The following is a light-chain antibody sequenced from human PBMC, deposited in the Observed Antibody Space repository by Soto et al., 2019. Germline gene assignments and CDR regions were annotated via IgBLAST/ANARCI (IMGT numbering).Light chain of an antibody. Sequence: EIVLTQSPATLSLSPVERATLSCRASQRLDSSYLAWYQQKPGQAPRLLLYGASSRATGVPDRFSGSGSGTDFTLTISRLDPEDFGVYYCQQYATSSWTFGQGTKVDIK. CDR3: QQYATSSWT. CDR1: QRLDSSY. V-gene: IGKV3-20*01. J-gene: IGKJ1*01. CDR2: GAS.